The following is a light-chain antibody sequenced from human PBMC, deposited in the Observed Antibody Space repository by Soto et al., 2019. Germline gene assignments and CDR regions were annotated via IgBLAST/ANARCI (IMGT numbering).Light chain of an antibody. V-gene: IGLV2-23*01. CDR1: SSDVGSYNL. CDR3: CSYADSSPVV. J-gene: IGLJ2*01. Sequence: QSALTQPASVSGSPGQSITISCTGTSSDVGSYNLVSWYQQHPGKAPKLMIYEGSKRPSGASIRFSGSKSGNTASLTISGLQAEDQADYYCCSYADSSPVVFGGGTKVTVL. CDR2: EGS.